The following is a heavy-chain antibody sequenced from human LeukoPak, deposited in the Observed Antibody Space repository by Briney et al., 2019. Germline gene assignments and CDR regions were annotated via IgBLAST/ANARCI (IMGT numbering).Heavy chain of an antibody. D-gene: IGHD6-19*01. CDR1: HYSISSNYY. J-gene: IGHJ4*02. Sequence: SETLSLTCTVSHYSISSNYYWGWIRQPPGKGLEWIGSTYHSGSTYYNPSLKSRVTISVDTSKNQFSLKLSSVTAADTAVYYCARGALMRIGYSSGWYYFDYWGQGTLVTVSS. V-gene: IGHV4-38-2*02. CDR3: ARGALMRIGYSSGWYYFDY. CDR2: TYHSGST.